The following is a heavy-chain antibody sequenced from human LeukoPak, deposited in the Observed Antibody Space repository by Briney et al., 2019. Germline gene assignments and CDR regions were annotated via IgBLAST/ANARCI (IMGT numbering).Heavy chain of an antibody. V-gene: IGHV6-1*01. D-gene: IGHD2-2*01. CDR1: GDSVSSNSVT. CDR2: TYYRSTWYN. Sequence: SQTLSLTCAISGDSVSSNSVTWNWIRQSPSRGLEWLGRTYYRSTWYNDYAVSVRGRITVNLDTSKNQFSLHLNSVTPEDMAVYYCARRLTQYDCFDPWGQGILVTVSS. J-gene: IGHJ5*02. CDR3: ARRLTQYDCFDP.